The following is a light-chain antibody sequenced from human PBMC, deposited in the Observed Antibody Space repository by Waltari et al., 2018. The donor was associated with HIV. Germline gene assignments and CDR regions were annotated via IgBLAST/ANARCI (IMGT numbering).Light chain of an antibody. Sequence: QLVLPQSPSASPSLGASSKLPCTLPSGHSSYAIPWHQQQPEKGPRYLMKVNSDGSHSKGDGIPDRFSGSSSGAERYLTISSLQSEDEADYHCQTWGSGIVVFGAGTKLTVL. CDR1: SGHSSYA. CDR3: QTWGSGIVV. CDR2: VNSDGSH. V-gene: IGLV4-69*02. J-gene: IGLJ2*01.